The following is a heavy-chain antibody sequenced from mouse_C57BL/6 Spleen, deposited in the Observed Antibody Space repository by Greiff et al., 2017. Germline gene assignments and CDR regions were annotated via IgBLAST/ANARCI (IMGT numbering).Heavy chain of an antibody. J-gene: IGHJ2*01. Sequence: EVKLMESGGGLVQPKGSLKLSCAASGFTFNTYAMHWVRQAPGKGLEWVARIRSKSSNYATYYADSVKDRFTISRDDLQSMRYLQMDNLKTENTTMYYCVRDLGWSLDDWGQGTTLTVSS. CDR3: VRDLGWSLDD. CDR1: GFTFNTYA. V-gene: IGHV10-3*01. CDR2: IRSKSSNYAT. D-gene: IGHD2-3*01.